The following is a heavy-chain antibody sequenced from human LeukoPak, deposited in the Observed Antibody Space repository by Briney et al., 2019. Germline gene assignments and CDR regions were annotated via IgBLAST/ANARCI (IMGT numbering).Heavy chain of an antibody. Sequence: SQTLSLTCAVSGGSISSGGYSWSWIRQPPGKGLEWIGYIYHSGSTCYNPSLKSRVTISVDRSKNQFSLKLSSVTAADTAVYYCARSNHPRYYFDYWGQGTLVTVSS. CDR2: IYHSGST. CDR3: ARSNHPRYYFDY. D-gene: IGHD1-14*01. CDR1: GGSISSGGYS. J-gene: IGHJ4*02. V-gene: IGHV4-30-2*01.